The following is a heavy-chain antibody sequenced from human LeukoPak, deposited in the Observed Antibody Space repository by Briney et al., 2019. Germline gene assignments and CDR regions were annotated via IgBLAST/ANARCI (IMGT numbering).Heavy chain of an antibody. V-gene: IGHV3-74*01. J-gene: IGHJ5*02. Sequence: GGSLRLSCRVSGFALTSYWMHWVRHVPGKGLVWVARIKYDGSSTNYADFVKGRFTLSRDNAKNTLYLQMNSLSAADTAVYYCARSDWLHPWGQGTLVTVPS. CDR2: IKYDGSST. CDR3: ARSDWLHP. CDR1: GFALTSYW.